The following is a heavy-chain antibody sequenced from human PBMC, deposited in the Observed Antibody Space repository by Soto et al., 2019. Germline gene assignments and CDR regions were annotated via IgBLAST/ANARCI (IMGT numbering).Heavy chain of an antibody. J-gene: IGHJ6*03. CDR1: GFTFSSYW. Sequence: GGSLRLSCAASGFTFSSYWMSWVRQAPGKGLEWVANIKQDGSEKYYVDSVKGRFTISRDNAKNSLYLQMNSLRAEDTAVYYCARDLLPLDPYDLNYYYYMDVWGKGTTVTVSS. CDR2: IKQDGSEK. V-gene: IGHV3-7*01. CDR3: ARDLLPLDPYDLNYYYYMDV. D-gene: IGHD3-3*01.